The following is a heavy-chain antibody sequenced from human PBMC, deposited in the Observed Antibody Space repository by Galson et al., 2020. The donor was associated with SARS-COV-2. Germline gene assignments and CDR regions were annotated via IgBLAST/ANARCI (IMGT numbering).Heavy chain of an antibody. V-gene: IGHV3-11*01. D-gene: IGHD3-3*01. CDR2: ISSSGSTL. Sequence: NSGGSLRLSCAASGFTFSDYYMSWIRQAPGKGLEWVSYISSSGSTLYYADSVQGRFTISRDNAKNSLYLQMNSLRAEDTAVYYCARDNGASITIFGVVPQRWFDPWGQGTLVTVSS. CDR1: GFTFSDYY. J-gene: IGHJ5*02. CDR3: ARDNGASITIFGVVPQRWFDP.